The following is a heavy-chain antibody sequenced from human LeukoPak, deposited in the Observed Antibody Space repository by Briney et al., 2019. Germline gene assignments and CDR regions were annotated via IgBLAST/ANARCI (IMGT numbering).Heavy chain of an antibody. V-gene: IGHV1-69*02. CDR3: ARSGTLLYDRKYFQH. CDR1: GGTFSSYT. D-gene: IGHD1-14*01. J-gene: IGHJ1*01. Sequence: SVKVSRKASGGTFSSYTISWVRQAPGQGLEWMGRIIPILGIANYAQKFQGRVTITADKSTSTAYMELSSLRSEDTAVYYCARSGTLLYDRKYFQHWGQGTLVTVSS. CDR2: IIPILGIA.